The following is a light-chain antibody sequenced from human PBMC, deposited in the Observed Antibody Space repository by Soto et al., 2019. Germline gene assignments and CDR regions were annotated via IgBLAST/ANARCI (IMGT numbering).Light chain of an antibody. CDR3: QQYENLPT. CDR1: EHINNY. V-gene: IGKV1-33*01. Sequence: DIQMTQSPPSLSASVGDRVTITCQASEHINNYLNWYQQIPGKAPKLLIYDASNLAAGAPSRFSGSGSGTALTFTISRLQPEDIATYYCQQYENLPTFGQGTRLEIK. CDR2: DAS. J-gene: IGKJ5*01.